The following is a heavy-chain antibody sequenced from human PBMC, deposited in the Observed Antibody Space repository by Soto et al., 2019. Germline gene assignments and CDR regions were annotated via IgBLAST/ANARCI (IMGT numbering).Heavy chain of an antibody. CDR1: GFTFSSYG. CDR2: IWYDGSNK. J-gene: IGHJ4*02. Sequence: GGSLRLSCAASGFTFSSYGMHWVRQAPGKGLEWVAVIWYDGSNKYYADSVKGRFTISRDNSKNTLYLQMNSLRAEDTAVYYCAREMVYAPYYFGYWGQGTLVTVSS. D-gene: IGHD2-8*01. V-gene: IGHV3-33*01. CDR3: AREMVYAPYYFGY.